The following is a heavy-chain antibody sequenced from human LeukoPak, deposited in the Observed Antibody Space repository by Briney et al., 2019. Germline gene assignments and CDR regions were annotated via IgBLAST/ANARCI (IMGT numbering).Heavy chain of an antibody. J-gene: IGHJ5*02. CDR3: ARGSGWLDP. CDR2: IKEDGSVK. CDR1: GFTFSNYW. Sequence: TRGSLTLSCAASGFTFSNYWMSWVSQAPEKGLEWVANIKEDGSVKYYVDSVKGRFTISRDNAKNSLYLHMNSLRVENRAVYYCARGSGWLDPWGQGTLVTVFS. V-gene: IGHV3-7*05. D-gene: IGHD1-26*01.